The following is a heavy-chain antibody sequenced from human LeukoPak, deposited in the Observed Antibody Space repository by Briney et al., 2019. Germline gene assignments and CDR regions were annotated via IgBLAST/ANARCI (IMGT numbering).Heavy chain of an antibody. V-gene: IGHV1-18*01. J-gene: IGHJ4*02. CDR1: GYTFTSYG. CDR3: ARGPLGRGATPFDY. CDR2: ISAYNGNT. Sequence: ASVKLSCKAAGYTFTSYGISWVRQAPGQGLEWMGWISAYNGNTNYAQKLQGRVTMTTDTSTSTAYMELRSLRSDDTAVYYCARGPLGRGATPFDYWGQGTLVTVSS. D-gene: IGHD1-26*01.